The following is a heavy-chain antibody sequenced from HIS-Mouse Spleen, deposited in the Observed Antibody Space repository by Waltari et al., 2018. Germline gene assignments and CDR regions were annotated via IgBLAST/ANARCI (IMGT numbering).Heavy chain of an antibody. J-gene: IGHJ4*02. D-gene: IGHD2-15*01. Sequence: QITLKESGPTLVKPTQTLTLTCTFSGFSLSTSGVGVGWIRQPPGKGLEWLGLIYWNDDKRYSPSLKRRLTITKDTSKNQVVLTMTNMDPVDTATYYCAHSGVEKYFDYWGQGTLVTVSS. CDR2: IYWNDDK. CDR1: GFSLSTSGVG. V-gene: IGHV2-5*01. CDR3: AHSGVEKYFDY.